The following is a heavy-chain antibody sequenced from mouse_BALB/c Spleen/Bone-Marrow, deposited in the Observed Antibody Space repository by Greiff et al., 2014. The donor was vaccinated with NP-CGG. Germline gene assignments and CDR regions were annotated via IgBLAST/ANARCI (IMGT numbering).Heavy chain of an antibody. D-gene: IGHD1-2*01. CDR1: GFTFSVYY. CDR2: ISDGGSYT. J-gene: IGHJ4*01. CDR3: ARDRRITTATYAMDY. Sequence: EVQLVESGGGLVKPGGSLKLSCAASGFTFSVYYMYWVRQTPEKRLEWVATISDGGSYTYYPDSVKGRFTISRDNAKNNLYLQMSSLKSEDTAMYYCARDRRITTATYAMDYWGQGTSVTVSS. V-gene: IGHV5-4*02.